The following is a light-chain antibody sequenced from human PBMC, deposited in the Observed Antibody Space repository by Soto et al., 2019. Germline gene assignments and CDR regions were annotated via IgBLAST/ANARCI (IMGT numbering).Light chain of an antibody. Sequence: QSVLTQSPSASASLGASVKLTCTLSSGHSNYAIAWHQQQSEKGPRYLMKLNSDGSHSKGDGIPDRFSGSSSGAERYLTISSLPSEAEADYYCQTWGSGIVVFGGGTQLTVL. J-gene: IGLJ2*01. CDR2: LNSDGSH. V-gene: IGLV4-69*01. CDR3: QTWGSGIVV. CDR1: SGHSNYA.